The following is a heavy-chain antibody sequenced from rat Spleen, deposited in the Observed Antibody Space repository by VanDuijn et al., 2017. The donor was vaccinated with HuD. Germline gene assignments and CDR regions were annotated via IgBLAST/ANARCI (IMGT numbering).Heavy chain of an antibody. Sequence: EVQLVESGGGLVQPGSSLKVSCVASGFTFSGYVMHWFRQAPENGIEWLAYINSDSSDIHYAETVKGRFTISRDNAKNTVDMQLSSLRSEDTAMYFCARERGYYRYFDYWGQGVMVTVSS. V-gene: IGHV5-43*01. CDR3: ARERGYYRYFDY. CDR2: INSDSSDI. D-gene: IGHD1-1*01. J-gene: IGHJ2*01. CDR1: GFTFSGYV.